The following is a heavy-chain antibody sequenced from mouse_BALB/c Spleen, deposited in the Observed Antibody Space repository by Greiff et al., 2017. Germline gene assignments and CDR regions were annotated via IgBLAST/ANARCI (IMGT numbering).Heavy chain of an antibody. V-gene: IGHV5-9-3*01. CDR2: ISSGGSYT. D-gene: IGHD2-14*01. CDR3: ARLYRYDVAMDY. CDR1: GFTFSSYA. J-gene: IGHJ4*01. Sequence: EVKLVESGGGLVKPGGSLKLSCAASGFTFSSYAMSWVRQTPEKRLEWVATISSGGSYTYYPDSVKGRFTISRDNAKNTLYLQMSSLRSEDTAMYYCARLYRYDVAMDYWGQGTSVTVSS.